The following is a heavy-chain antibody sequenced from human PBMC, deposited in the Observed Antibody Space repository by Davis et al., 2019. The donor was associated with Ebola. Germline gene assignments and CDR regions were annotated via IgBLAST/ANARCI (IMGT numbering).Heavy chain of an antibody. Sequence: GESLKISCAASGFTFSSYAMSWVRQAPGKGLEWVSAISGSGGSTYYADSVKGRFTISRDNSKNTLYLQMNSLRAEDTAVYYCAKDRRVAGTVTFYYYGMDVWGQGTTVTVSS. CDR1: GFTFSSYA. CDR2: ISGSGGST. J-gene: IGHJ6*02. CDR3: AKDRRVAGTVTFYYYGMDV. D-gene: IGHD6-19*01. V-gene: IGHV3-23*01.